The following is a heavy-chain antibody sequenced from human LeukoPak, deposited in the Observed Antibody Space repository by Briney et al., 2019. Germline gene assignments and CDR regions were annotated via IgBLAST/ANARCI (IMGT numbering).Heavy chain of an antibody. CDR3: ARAAVRDGNWFDT. CDR2: IYYSGCT. J-gene: IGHJ5*02. CDR1: GGSISSGGYY. V-gene: IGHV4-31*03. D-gene: IGHD6-13*01. Sequence: SETLSLTCTVSGGSISSGGYYWSWIRQHPGKGLEWIGYIYYSGCTYYNPSLKSRVTISVDKSKNQFSLKLSSVTAADTAVYYCARAAVRDGNWFDTWGQGTLVTVSS.